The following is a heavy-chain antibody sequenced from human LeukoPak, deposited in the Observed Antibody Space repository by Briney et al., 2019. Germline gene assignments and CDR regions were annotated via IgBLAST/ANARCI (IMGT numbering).Heavy chain of an antibody. CDR1: GYTFTGHY. D-gene: IGHD2-2*02. CDR3: ARDPGDDIVVVPAAIGIDY. Sequence: ASVKVSCKASGYTFTGHYMHWVRQAPGQGLEWMGWINPNSGGTNYAQKFQGRVTMTRDTSISTAYMELSRLRSDDTAVYYCARDPGDDIVVVPAAIGIDYWGQGTLVTVSS. CDR2: INPNSGGT. V-gene: IGHV1-2*02. J-gene: IGHJ4*02.